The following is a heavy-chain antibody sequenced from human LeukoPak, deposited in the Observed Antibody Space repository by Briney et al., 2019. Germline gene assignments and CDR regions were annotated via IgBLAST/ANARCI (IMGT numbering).Heavy chain of an antibody. CDR1: GFTFTNYW. D-gene: IGHD2/OR15-2a*01. Sequence: GGSLRLSCAASGFTFTNYWMNWVRQAPGKGLEWVANLKQDGSEKNYVDSVKGRFTISRDNAKNSLYLQMNSLRVEDTAVYYCARERVTTTSFDYWGQGVLVTVSS. V-gene: IGHV3-7*01. J-gene: IGHJ4*02. CDR2: LKQDGSEK. CDR3: ARERVTTTSFDY.